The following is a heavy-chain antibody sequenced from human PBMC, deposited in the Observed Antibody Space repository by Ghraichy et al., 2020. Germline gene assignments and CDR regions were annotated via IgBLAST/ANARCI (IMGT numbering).Heavy chain of an antibody. CDR2: ISGSGDTT. V-gene: IGHV3-23*01. J-gene: IGHJ6*03. CDR1: GFTFSSYG. CDR3: AKGPVSLYYYYMDV. Sequence: GGSLRLSCAASGFTFSSYGMSWVRQAPGKGLEWVSVISGSGDTTYYADSVKGRFTISRDNSKNTLYLQMSSLRAEDTAVYYCAKGPVSLYYYYMDVWGKGTTVTVSS.